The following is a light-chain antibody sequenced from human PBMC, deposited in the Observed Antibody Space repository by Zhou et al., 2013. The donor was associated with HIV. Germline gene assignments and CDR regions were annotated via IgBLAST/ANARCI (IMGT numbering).Light chain of an antibody. V-gene: IGKV1-33*01. Sequence: DIQMTQSPSSLSASVGDRVTITCQASQDISNYLNWYQQKPGKAPKLLIYEASNLETGVPSRFSGSGSGTDFTFTISSLQPEDIATYYCHQYDTLPLTFGGGTKVEIK. CDR3: HQYDTLPLT. CDR2: EAS. J-gene: IGKJ4*01. CDR1: QDISNY.